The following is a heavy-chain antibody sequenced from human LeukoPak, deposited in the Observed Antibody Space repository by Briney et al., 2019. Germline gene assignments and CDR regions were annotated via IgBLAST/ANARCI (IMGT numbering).Heavy chain of an antibody. CDR2: INVEGNYI. CDR3: ARDLTGPYDH. CDR1: GFTVSTFW. V-gene: IGHV3-74*01. D-gene: IGHD3-22*01. Sequence: GGSLRLSCAASGFTVSTFWMHWVRQAPGKELVWVARINVEGNYIDYAESVKGRFTISRDSAKNTLYLQMNSLRADDTAAYSCARDLTGPYDHWGQGTLVTVSS. J-gene: IGHJ4*02.